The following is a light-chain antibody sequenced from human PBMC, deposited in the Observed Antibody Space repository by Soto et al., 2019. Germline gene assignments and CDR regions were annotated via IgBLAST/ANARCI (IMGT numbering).Light chain of an antibody. CDR3: SSYAASNNFYFV. CDR1: SSDVGGYNY. CDR2: EVT. Sequence: QSALTQPPSASGSPGQSVTISCTGTSSDVGGYNYVSWYQQYPGRAPKLMIYEVTKRPSGVPGRFSGSKSGNTASLTVSGLQAEDEADYYCSSYAASNNFYFVFGGGTQLTVL. J-gene: IGLJ3*02. V-gene: IGLV2-8*01.